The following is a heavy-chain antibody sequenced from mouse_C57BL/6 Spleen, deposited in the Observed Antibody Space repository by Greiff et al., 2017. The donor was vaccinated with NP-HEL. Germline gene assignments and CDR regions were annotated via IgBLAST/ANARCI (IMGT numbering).Heavy chain of an antibody. CDR1: GYTFTSYW. CDR3: ARNDGYYLYFDY. V-gene: IGHV1-55*01. CDR2: IYPGSGST. D-gene: IGHD2-3*01. Sequence: VQLQQPGAELVKPGASVKMSCKASGYTFTSYWITWVKQRPGQGLEWIGDIYPGSGSTNYNEKFTSKATLTVATSSTTAYMQLSSLTSEDSAVYYCARNDGYYLYFDYWGQGTTLTVSS. J-gene: IGHJ2*01.